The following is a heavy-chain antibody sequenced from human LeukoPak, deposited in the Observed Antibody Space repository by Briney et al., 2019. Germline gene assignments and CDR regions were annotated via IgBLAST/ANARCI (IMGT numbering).Heavy chain of an antibody. CDR2: LSFDGINK. V-gene: IGHV3-30*03. J-gene: IGHJ3*02. D-gene: IGHD2-21*02. CDR3: ARENIVVVTAIRDAFDI. Sequence: GGSLRLSCAASGFTFRNFGMHWVRQAPGKGLEWLAVLSFDGINKYYTDSVKGRFTISRDNSKNTLYLQMNSLRDEDTAVYYCARENIVVVTAIRDAFDIWGQGTMVTVSS. CDR1: GFTFRNFG.